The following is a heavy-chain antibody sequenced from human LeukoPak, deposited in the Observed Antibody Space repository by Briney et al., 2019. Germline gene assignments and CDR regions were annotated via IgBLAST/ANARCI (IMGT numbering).Heavy chain of an antibody. Sequence: SETLSLTCAVYGGSFSGYYWSWIRQPPGKGLEWIGEINHSGSINYNPSLKSRVTISVDTSKNQFSLKLSSVTAADTAVYYCARHSPKGWLRFWGQGTLVTVSS. CDR2: INHSGSI. V-gene: IGHV4-34*01. D-gene: IGHD5-12*01. J-gene: IGHJ4*02. CDR3: ARHSPKGWLRF. CDR1: GGSFSGYY.